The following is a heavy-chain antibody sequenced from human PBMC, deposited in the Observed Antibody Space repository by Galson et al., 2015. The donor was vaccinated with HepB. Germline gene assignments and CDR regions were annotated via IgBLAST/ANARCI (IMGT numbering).Heavy chain of an antibody. CDR1: GITFNTYS. V-gene: IGHV3-21*01. CDR3: ARDLGVGAPTFDY. Sequence: SLRLSCAASGITFNTYSMNWVRQAPGKGLEWVSCITSSSTHTFYADSVKGRFTISRDDAKNSLYLQMNSLRAEDTAVYYCARDLGVGAPTFDYWGQGTLVTVSS. J-gene: IGHJ4*02. D-gene: IGHD1-26*01. CDR2: ITSSSTHT.